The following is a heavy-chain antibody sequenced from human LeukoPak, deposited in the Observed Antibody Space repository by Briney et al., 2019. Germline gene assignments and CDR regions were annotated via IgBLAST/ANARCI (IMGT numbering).Heavy chain of an antibody. D-gene: IGHD2-21*01. V-gene: IGHV3-21*01. CDR3: ARSTLIAPRGAFDL. CDR1: GFTVSTYS. Sequence: GGSLRLSCAASGFTVSTYSMNWVRQAPGKGLEWVSSISSSSSYIYYTNSVKGRFTISRDNAKNLLFLQMNSLRAEDTAVYYCARSTLIAPRGAFDLWGQGTMVSVSS. J-gene: IGHJ3*01. CDR2: ISSSSSYI.